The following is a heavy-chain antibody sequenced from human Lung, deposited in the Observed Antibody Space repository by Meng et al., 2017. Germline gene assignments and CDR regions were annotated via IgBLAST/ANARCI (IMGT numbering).Heavy chain of an antibody. D-gene: IGHD3-10*01. CDR2: ISSSSSYI. V-gene: IGHV3-21*02. CDR3: ARLPLLWFGESHDFDY. CDR1: GFTFSSYS. Sequence: EVQLVESGGGLVKPWGSLRLSCAVSGFTFSSYSMNWVRQAPGKGLEWVSSISSSSSYIYYADSVKGRFTISRDNAKNSLYLQMNSLRAEDTAVYYCARLPLLWFGESHDFDYWGQGTLVTVSS. J-gene: IGHJ4*02.